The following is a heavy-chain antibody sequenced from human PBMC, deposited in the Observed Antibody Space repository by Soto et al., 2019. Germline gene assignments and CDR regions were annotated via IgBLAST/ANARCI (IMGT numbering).Heavy chain of an antibody. CDR1: GFTFSSYA. D-gene: IGHD6-6*01. J-gene: IGHJ4*02. CDR2: ISYDGSNK. V-gene: IGHV3-30-3*01. CDR3: AREVISYSSSLDY. Sequence: QVQLVESGGGVVQPGRSLRLSCAASGFTFSSYAMHWVRQAPGKGLEWVAVISYDGSNKYYADSVKGRFTISRDNSKNTLYPQMNSLRAEDTAVYYCAREVISYSSSLDYWGQGTLVTVSS.